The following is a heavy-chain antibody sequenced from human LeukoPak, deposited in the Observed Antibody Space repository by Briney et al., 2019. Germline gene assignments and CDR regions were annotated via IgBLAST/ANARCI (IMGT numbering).Heavy chain of an antibody. Sequence: SETLSLTCTVSGGSISSYYWSWIRQPAGKGLEWIGRIYTSGSTNYNPSLKSRVTMSVDTSKNQFSLKLSSVTAADTAVYYCARVTGDSSGYSDYFDYWAREPWSPSPQ. CDR3: ARVTGDSSGYSDYFDY. CDR1: GGSISSYY. V-gene: IGHV4-4*07. J-gene: IGHJ4*02. D-gene: IGHD3-22*01. CDR2: IYTSGST.